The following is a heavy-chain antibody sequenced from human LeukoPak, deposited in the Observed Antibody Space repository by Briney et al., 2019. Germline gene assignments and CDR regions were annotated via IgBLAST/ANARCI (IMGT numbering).Heavy chain of an antibody. CDR3: ARRSPTYYDILTGYSRNWYFDL. V-gene: IGHV4-34*01. D-gene: IGHD3-9*01. Sequence: SETLSLTCAVYGGSFSGYYWSWIRQPPGKGLEWIGEINHSGSTNYNPSLKSRVTISVDTSKNQFSLKLSSATAADTAVYYCARRSPTYYDILTGYSRNWYFDLWGRGTLVTVSS. CDR2: INHSGST. CDR1: GGSFSGYY. J-gene: IGHJ2*01.